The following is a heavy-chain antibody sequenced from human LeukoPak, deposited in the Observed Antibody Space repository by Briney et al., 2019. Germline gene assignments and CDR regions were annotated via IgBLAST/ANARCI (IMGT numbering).Heavy chain of an antibody. CDR3: ARGLEYYDSSGYYYPSGAFDI. D-gene: IGHD3-22*01. CDR1: GGSISSYY. V-gene: IGHV4-59*12. J-gene: IGHJ3*02. Sequence: SETLSLTCTVSGGSISSYYWSWIRQPPGKGLEWIGYIYYSGSTNYNPSLKSRVTISVDTSKNQFSLKLSSVTAADTAVYYCARGLEYYDSSGYYYPSGAFDIWGQGTMVTVSS. CDR2: IYYSGST.